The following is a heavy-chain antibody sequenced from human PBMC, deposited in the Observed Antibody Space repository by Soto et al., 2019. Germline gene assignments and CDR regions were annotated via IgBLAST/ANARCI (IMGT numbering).Heavy chain of an antibody. CDR2: ISSSSSTI. CDR3: ARDRAIGSVTKYYFDY. CDR1: GFTFSSYS. J-gene: IGHJ4*02. D-gene: IGHD4-17*01. Sequence: GGSLRLSCAASGFTFSSYSMNWVRQAPGKGLEWVSYISSSSSTIYYADSVKGRFTISRDNAKNSLYLQMNSLRAEDTAVYYCARDRAIGSVTKYYFDYWGQGTLVTVSS. V-gene: IGHV3-48*01.